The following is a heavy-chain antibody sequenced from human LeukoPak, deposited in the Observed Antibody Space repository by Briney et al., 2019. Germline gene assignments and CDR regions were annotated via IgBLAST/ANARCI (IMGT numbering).Heavy chain of an antibody. V-gene: IGHV3-30*02. D-gene: IGHD5-18*01. J-gene: IGHJ4*02. CDR2: IRYDGSNK. Sequence: GGSLRLSCVTSGFIFSNYGMHWVRQAPGKGLEWVAFIRYDGSNKYYADSVKGRFTISRDNSKNTLYLQMNSLRAEDTAVYYCARELRGYSYGYEVVFNYWGQGTPVTVSS. CDR1: GFIFSNYG. CDR3: ARELRGYSYGYEVVFNY.